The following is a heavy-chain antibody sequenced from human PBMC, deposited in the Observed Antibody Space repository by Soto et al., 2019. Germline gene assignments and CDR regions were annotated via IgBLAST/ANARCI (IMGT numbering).Heavy chain of an antibody. CDR1: GFTFSSYG. CDR3: ASGIASFAAFDV. CDR2: ISYDGSNK. J-gene: IGHJ3*01. V-gene: IGHV3-30*19. Sequence: GGSLRLSCAASGFTFSSYGMHWVRQAPGKGLEWVAVISYDGSNKYYADSVKGRFTISRDNSNNTLYLQMNSLRAEDAAVFYCASGIASFAAFDVRGQGTMVTVSS. D-gene: IGHD6-13*01.